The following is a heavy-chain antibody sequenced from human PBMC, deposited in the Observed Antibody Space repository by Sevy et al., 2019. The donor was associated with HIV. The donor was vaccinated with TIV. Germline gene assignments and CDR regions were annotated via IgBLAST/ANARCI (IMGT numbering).Heavy chain of an antibody. J-gene: IGHJ4*02. D-gene: IGHD2-21*02. V-gene: IGHV3-73*01. CDR1: GFSFRDSA. CDR2: IKSKGDNYAT. Sequence: GGSLRLSCEASGFSFRDSAVHWVRQPFGKGLEWVGRIKSKGDNYATLYSSSVKGRFIISRDDSSKTAYLQMNSLQTDATAIYYCRSLDLVVTGATFCGRNQKTIDWWGQGSLVTVSS. CDR3: RSLDLVVTGATFCGRNQKTIDW.